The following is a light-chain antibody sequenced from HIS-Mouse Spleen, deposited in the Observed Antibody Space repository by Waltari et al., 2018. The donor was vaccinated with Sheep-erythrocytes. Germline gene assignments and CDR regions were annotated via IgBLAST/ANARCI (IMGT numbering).Light chain of an antibody. J-gene: IGLJ2*01. CDR1: SSDVGCYNY. Sequence: QSALTQPPSASGSPGQSVTISSTGTSSDVGCYNYVSWYQQHPGKAPKLMIYEVSKRPSGVPDRFSGSKSGNTASLTVSGLQAEDEADYYCSSYAGSNNVVFGGGTKLTVL. CDR3: SSYAGSNNVV. V-gene: IGLV2-8*01. CDR2: EVS.